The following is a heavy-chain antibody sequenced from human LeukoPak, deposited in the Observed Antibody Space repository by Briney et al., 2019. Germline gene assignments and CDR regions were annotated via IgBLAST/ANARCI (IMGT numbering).Heavy chain of an antibody. CDR2: IWYDGSNK. D-gene: IGHD3-10*01. CDR1: GFTFSSYG. V-gene: IGHV3-33*01. CDR3: ARDVTVRGNDAFDI. J-gene: IGHJ3*02. Sequence: GGSLRLSCAASGFTFSSYGMHWVRQAPGKGPEWVAVIWYDGSNKYYADSVKGRFTISRDNSKNTLYLQMNSLRAEDTAVYYCARDVTVRGNDAFDIWGQGTMVTVSS.